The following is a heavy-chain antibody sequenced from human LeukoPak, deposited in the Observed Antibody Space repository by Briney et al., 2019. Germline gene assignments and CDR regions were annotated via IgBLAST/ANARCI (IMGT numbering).Heavy chain of an antibody. CDR1: GFTFSSYE. D-gene: IGHD6-19*01. CDR3: ARGLKYSSGWYYFDY. CDR2: IYSGGGT. V-gene: IGHV3-66*01. Sequence: GGSLRLSCAASGFTFSSYEMNWVRQAPGKGLEWVSVIYSGGGTYYADSVKGRFTISRDNSKNTLYLQMNSLRAEDTAVYYCARGLKYSSGWYYFDYWGQGTLVTVSP. J-gene: IGHJ4*02.